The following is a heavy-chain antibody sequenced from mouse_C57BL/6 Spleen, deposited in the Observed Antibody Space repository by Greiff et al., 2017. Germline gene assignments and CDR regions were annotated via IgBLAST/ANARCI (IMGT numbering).Heavy chain of an antibody. CDR1: GFTFSDYG. J-gene: IGHJ2*01. V-gene: IGHV5-17*01. Sequence: EVQLVESGGGLVKPGGSLKLSCAASGFTFSDYGMHWVRQAPEKGLEWVAYISRDSSTIYYADTVKGRFTISRDNAKNTLFLQMTSLRSEDTAMYYCAREYYGSSLLDYWGQGTTLTVSS. CDR2: ISRDSSTI. CDR3: AREYYGSSLLDY. D-gene: IGHD1-1*01.